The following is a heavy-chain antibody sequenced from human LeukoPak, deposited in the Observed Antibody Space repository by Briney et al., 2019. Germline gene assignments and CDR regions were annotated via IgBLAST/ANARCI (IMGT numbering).Heavy chain of an antibody. Sequence: SGGSLRLSCTASGFTFSSYSMSWVRQGPGTGLEWVSAISGSGDTTFYADSVKGRFTISRDNSKKTPYLQVNSLRAEDTAVYFCAKELTTERTPGVDSWGQGTLVTVSS. CDR2: ISGSGDTT. V-gene: IGHV3-23*01. D-gene: IGHD4-17*01. CDR1: GFTFSSYS. CDR3: AKELTTERTPGVDS. J-gene: IGHJ4*02.